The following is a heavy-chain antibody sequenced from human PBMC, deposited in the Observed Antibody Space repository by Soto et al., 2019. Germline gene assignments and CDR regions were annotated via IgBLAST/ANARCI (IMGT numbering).Heavy chain of an antibody. D-gene: IGHD4-17*01. CDR3: AHCTLHDYGDYDPGTSHVFDS. V-gene: IGHV2-5*02. CDR2: IYGDNDK. J-gene: IGHJ4*02. Sequence: QITLKESGPSPVKPTQTLTVTCTFSGFSLSNSGVGVAWIRQPPGKALEWLALIYGDNDKRYSPSLKTRLTXTXAXSXXQVVLTMTNMAPVDTATYYCAHCTLHDYGDYDPGTSHVFDSWGQGTLVTVSS. CDR1: GFSLSNSGVG.